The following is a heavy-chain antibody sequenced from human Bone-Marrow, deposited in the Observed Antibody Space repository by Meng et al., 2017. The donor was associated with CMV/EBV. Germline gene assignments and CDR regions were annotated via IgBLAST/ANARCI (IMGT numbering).Heavy chain of an antibody. V-gene: IGHV4-39*06. CDR1: GGSFSGYY. CDR3: ARDGMRGSLHRAFDI. CDR2: IYYSGST. J-gene: IGHJ3*02. Sequence: TLSLTCAVYGGSFSGYYWGWIRQPPGKGLEWIGSIYYSGSTYYNPSLKSRVTISVDTSKNQFPLKLSSVSAADTAVYYCARDGMRGSLHRAFDIWGQGTMVTVSS. D-gene: IGHD1-1*01.